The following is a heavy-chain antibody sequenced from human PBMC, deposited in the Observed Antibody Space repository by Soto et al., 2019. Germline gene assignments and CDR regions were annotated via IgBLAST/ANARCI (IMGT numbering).Heavy chain of an antibody. J-gene: IGHJ4*02. Sequence: QITLKESGPTLVKPTQTLTLTCTFSGFSLSINGVAVGWIRQPPGQALEWLALIYWDDDQRYNPSLKNRLTITKDTSRNQVVLTMTIIDPVDTATYYCAHKRDVSRGFKYWGQGTLVTVSS. CDR3: AHKRDVSRGFKY. CDR1: GFSLSINGVA. D-gene: IGHD3-10*01. CDR2: IYWDDDQ. V-gene: IGHV2-5*02.